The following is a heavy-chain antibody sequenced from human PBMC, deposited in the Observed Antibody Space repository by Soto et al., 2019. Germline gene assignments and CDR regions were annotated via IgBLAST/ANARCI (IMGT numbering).Heavy chain of an antibody. J-gene: IGHJ6*02. CDR1: GDSISSSNDY. CDR3: ARDGHGMDV. Sequence: SETLSLTCTVSGDSISSSNDYWGWIRQPPGKGLEWIGSFYYSESASYNPSLKNRVTMSVDTSKDQFSLTLTSVTAADTAVYYCARDGHGMDVWGQGTTVTVSS. CDR2: FYYSESA. V-gene: IGHV4-39*07.